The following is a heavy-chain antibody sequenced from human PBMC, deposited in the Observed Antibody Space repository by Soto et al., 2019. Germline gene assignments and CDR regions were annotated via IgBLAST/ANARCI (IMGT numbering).Heavy chain of an antibody. J-gene: IGHJ3*02. CDR3: ARDKKGENAFDI. Sequence: QVQLVQSGAEVKKPGSSVKVSCKASEGTFSSYTISWVRQAPGQGLEWMGRIIPILGIANYAQKFQGRVTITADKSTSTAYMELSSLRSEDTAVYYCARDKKGENAFDIWGQGTMVTVSS. CDR2: IIPILGIA. CDR1: EGTFSSYT. V-gene: IGHV1-69*08.